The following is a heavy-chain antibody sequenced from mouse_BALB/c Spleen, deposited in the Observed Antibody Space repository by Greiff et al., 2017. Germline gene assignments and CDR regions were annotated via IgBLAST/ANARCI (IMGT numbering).Heavy chain of an antibody. CDR2: INPSNGRT. D-gene: IGHD2-2*01. CDR1: GYTFTSYW. V-gene: IGHV1S81*02. Sequence: VQLQQPGAELVKPGASVKLSCKASGYTFTSYWMHWVKQRPGQGLEWIGEINPSNGRTNYNEKFKSKATLTVDKSSSTAYMQLSSLTSEDSAVYYCAREGYGVYWYFDVWGAGTTVTVSA. CDR3: AREGYGVYWYFDV. J-gene: IGHJ1*01.